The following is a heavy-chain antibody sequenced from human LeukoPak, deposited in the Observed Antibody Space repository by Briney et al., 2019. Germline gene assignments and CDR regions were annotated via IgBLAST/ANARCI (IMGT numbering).Heavy chain of an antibody. V-gene: IGHV3-30*02. CDR3: AGVDAAMPDAFDI. Sequence: GGSLRLSCAASGFTFSSYGMHWVRQAPGKGLEWVAFIRYDGSNKYYADSVKGRFTISRDNSKNTLYLQMNSLRAEDTAVYYCAGVDAAMPDAFDIWGQGTTVTVSS. J-gene: IGHJ3*02. D-gene: IGHD5-18*01. CDR1: GFTFSSYG. CDR2: IRYDGSNK.